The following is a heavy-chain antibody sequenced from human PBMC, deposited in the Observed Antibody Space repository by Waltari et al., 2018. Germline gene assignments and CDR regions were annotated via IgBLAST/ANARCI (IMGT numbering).Heavy chain of an antibody. CDR2: MQYRGGT. CDR1: CRTVSTNYN. J-gene: IGHJ1*01. Sequence: QLQLQESGPGPVSPSPTLSPTCTGPCRTVSTNYNWGWLGQPPGTGLAWMGKMQYRGGTLYNPSLGSRVTISLDTCKNQFSLRLSSVGTADTAVYFCGRSAFGDEGGYLQYWGQGTLVTVAS. D-gene: IGHD4-17*01. CDR3: GRSAFGDEGGYLQY. V-gene: IGHV4-39*01.